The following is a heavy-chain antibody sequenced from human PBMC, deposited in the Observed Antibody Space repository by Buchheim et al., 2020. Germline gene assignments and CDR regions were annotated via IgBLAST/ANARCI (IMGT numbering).Heavy chain of an antibody. CDR2: INAGNGDT. CDR3: ARDLGAGYGSYGMDV. V-gene: IGHV1-3*01. J-gene: IGHJ6*02. CDR1: GYTFTNYT. Sequence: QVQLVQSGAEVKKPGASVRVSCKASGYTFTNYTLHWVRQTPGQRLEWTGRINAGNGDTTYSQKLQGRVTFTRDTSASAAYMELSSLRSEDTAVYYCARDLGAGYGSYGMDVWGQGTT. D-gene: IGHD5-12*01.